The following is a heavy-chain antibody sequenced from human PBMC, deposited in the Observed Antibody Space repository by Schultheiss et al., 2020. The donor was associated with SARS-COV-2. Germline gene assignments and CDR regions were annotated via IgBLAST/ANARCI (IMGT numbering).Heavy chain of an antibody. CDR1: GFSFDDYA. CDR3: ARGSGYCSGGSCQYYFDY. D-gene: IGHD2-15*01. CDR2: ISWNSGSI. V-gene: IGHV3-9*01. J-gene: IGHJ4*02. Sequence: GGSLRLSCAASGFSFDDYAMHWVRQAPGKGLEWVSGISWNSGSIGYADSVKGRFTISRDNAKNSLYLQMNSLRAEDTALYYCARGSGYCSGGSCQYYFDYWGQGTLVTVSS.